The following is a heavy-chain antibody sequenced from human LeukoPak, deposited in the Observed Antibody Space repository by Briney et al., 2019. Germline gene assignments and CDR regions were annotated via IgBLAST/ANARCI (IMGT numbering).Heavy chain of an antibody. V-gene: IGHV3-23*01. Sequence: GGSLRLSCAASGFTFSSYAMTWVRQAPGKGLEWVSSISPSGSTTYYADSVKGRFTISRDNSKNTLYLQMNSLRAEDTAVYYCARDWTGWSFDPWGQGTLVTVSS. D-gene: IGHD3/OR15-3a*01. CDR2: ISPSGSTT. CDR3: ARDWTGWSFDP. J-gene: IGHJ5*02. CDR1: GFTFSSYA.